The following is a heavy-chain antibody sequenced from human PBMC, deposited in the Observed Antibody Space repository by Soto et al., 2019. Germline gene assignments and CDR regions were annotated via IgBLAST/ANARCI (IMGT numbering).Heavy chain of an antibody. V-gene: IGHV1-18*01. CDR3: ARVYYYDSSGYYYGRTPTLYGMDV. J-gene: IGHJ6*02. CDR1: GYTFTSYG. CDR2: ISAYNGNT. D-gene: IGHD3-22*01. Sequence: QVQLVQSGAEVKKPGASVKVSCKASGYTFTSYGISWVRQASGQGLEWMGWISAYNGNTNYAQKLQGRVTMTTDPSTSTAYMELRSLRSDDTAVYYCARVYYYDSSGYYYGRTPTLYGMDVWGQGTTVTVSS.